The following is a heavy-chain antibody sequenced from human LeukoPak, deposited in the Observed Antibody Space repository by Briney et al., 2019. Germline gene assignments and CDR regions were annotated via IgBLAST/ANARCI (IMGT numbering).Heavy chain of an antibody. D-gene: IGHD6-6*01. CDR2: INPSGGST. Sequence: ASVTVSFKASGYTFTNYYMHWVRHAPGQGLEWMGIINPSGGSTGYAQNFQGIVTMTRDMSTSTVYMELSSVRSEDTAVYYCAKAMDSSSVSYMDVWGKGTTVTVSS. CDR1: GYTFTNYY. CDR3: AKAMDSSSVSYMDV. J-gene: IGHJ6*03. V-gene: IGHV1-46*01.